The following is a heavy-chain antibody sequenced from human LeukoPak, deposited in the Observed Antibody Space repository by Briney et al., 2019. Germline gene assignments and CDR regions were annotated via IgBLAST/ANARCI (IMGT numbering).Heavy chain of an antibody. J-gene: IGHJ4*02. V-gene: IGHV3-23*01. Sequence: PGGSLRLSCAASGFTFGSYAMTWVRQAPGKGLEWVAAISGSGNKTYYADSVKGRFTISRANSKNTLYLQMNSLRAEDTAVYYCASIVVVVAAGFYFDYWGQGTLVTVSS. D-gene: IGHD2-15*01. CDR2: ISGSGNKT. CDR1: GFTFGSYA. CDR3: ASIVVVVAAGFYFDY.